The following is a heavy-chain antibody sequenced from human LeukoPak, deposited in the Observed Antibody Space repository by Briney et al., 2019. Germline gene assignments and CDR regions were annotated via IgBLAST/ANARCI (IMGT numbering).Heavy chain of an antibody. V-gene: IGHV4-30-4*01. D-gene: IGHD3-22*01. CDR2: IYYSGST. CDR1: GGSISSGDYY. CDR3: ARGLWYYDSSGSFDY. J-gene: IGHJ4*02. Sequence: SQTLSLTCTVSGGSISSGDYYWSWIRQPPGKGLEWIGYIYYSGSTYYNPSLKSRVTISVDTSKNQFSLKLSSVTAADTAVYYCARGLWYYDSSGSFDYWGQGTLVTVSS.